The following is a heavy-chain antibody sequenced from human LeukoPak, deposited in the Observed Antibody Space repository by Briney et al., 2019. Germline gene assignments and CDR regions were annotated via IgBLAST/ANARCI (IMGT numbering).Heavy chain of an antibody. D-gene: IGHD2-21*02. CDR2: INPSGGST. V-gene: IGHV1-46*01. J-gene: IGHJ4*02. CDR3: ARDSHIVVVTADYYFDY. CDR1: GYTFTSYY. Sequence: ASVKVSCKASGYTFTSYYMHWVRQAPGQGLEWMGIINPSGGSTSYAQKFQGRVTMTRDTSTSTVYMELSSLRSEDTAVYYCARDSHIVVVTADYYFDYWGRGTLVTVSS.